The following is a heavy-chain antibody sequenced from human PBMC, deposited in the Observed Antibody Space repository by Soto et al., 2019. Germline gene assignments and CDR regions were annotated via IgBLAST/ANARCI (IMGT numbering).Heavy chain of an antibody. CDR1: GXSFTSYW. D-gene: IGHD3-9*01. J-gene: IGHJ6*02. CDR3: ARANGHYDILTGYYFDYYYGMDV. V-gene: IGHV5-51*01. CDR2: IYPGDSDT. Sequence: GESLKISCKGSGXSFTSYWIGWVRQMPGKGLEWMGIIYPGDSDTRYSPSFQGQVTISADKSISTAYLQWSSLKASDTAMYYCARANGHYDILTGYYFDYYYGMDVWGQGTTVTVSS.